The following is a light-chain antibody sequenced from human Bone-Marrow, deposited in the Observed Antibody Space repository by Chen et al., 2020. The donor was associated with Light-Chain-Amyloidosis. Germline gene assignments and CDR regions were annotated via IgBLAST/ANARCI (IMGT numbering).Light chain of an antibody. CDR1: QTISSNY. CDR2: GSS. V-gene: IGKV3-20*01. Sequence: EIVLTQSPGTLSLSPGEGANLSCRASQTISSNYLTWYQQKFGQAPRPLMYGSSSSATGIPYRFTGSGSGTAFTLTINRLEPEDFAMYDCQQYGTSPLTFGGGTKVEIK. J-gene: IGKJ4*01. CDR3: QQYGTSPLT.